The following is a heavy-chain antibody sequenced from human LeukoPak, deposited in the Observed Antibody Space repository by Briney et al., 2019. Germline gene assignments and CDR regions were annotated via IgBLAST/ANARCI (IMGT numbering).Heavy chain of an antibody. CDR1: GFTFNDYY. Sequence: GSLRLSCAASGFTFNDYYMSWVRQAPGKGVEWLSYINIGGTNTHYADSVKGRFTISRDNAKKSLYLEMNNLRAEDTAVYYCATDGAGFDTWGQGVLVTVSS. V-gene: IGHV3-11*01. CDR3: ATDGAGFDT. CDR2: INIGGTNT. J-gene: IGHJ5*02.